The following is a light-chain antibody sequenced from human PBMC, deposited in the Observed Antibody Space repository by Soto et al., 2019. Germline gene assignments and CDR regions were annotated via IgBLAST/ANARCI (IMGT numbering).Light chain of an antibody. CDR1: QRITTW. CDR2: DAS. CDR3: QQYGSSPTT. V-gene: IGKV1-5*01. Sequence: DIQMTQSPSTLSASVGDRVTVTCRASQRITTWVAWYQQRPGKAPKLLIYDASTLANGVPSRFSGAGSGTEFTLTISSLQPDDFATYYCQQYGSSPTTFGQGTKVDIK. J-gene: IGKJ1*01.